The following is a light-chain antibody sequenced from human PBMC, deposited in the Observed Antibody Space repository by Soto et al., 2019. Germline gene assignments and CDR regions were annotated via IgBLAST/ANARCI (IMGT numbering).Light chain of an antibody. V-gene: IGLV4-69*01. CDR3: QTWGTGIQMV. CDR1: SGHSSYA. Sequence: QPVLTQSPSASASLGASVKLTCTLSSGHSSYAIAWHQQQPEKGPRFLMKLNSDGSHNKGDGIPDRFSGSSSGAERYLTISSLQSEDEADYYCQTWGTGIQMVFGGGTKLTVL. J-gene: IGLJ3*02. CDR2: LNSDGSH.